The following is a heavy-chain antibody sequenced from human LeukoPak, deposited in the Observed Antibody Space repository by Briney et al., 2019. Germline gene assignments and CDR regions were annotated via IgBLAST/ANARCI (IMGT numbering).Heavy chain of an antibody. D-gene: IGHD3-9*01. J-gene: IGHJ4*02. CDR1: GYTFTTYG. V-gene: IGHV1-18*01. Sequence: ASVKVSCKASGYTFTTYGLSWVRHAPGQGLEWLGWISTYDDNIKYAQSLQGRLTLTIDTSTSTAYMELRSLTSDDTAVYYCARETYSNILTGTDYWGPGTLVTVSS. CDR2: ISTYDDNI. CDR3: ARETYSNILTGTDY.